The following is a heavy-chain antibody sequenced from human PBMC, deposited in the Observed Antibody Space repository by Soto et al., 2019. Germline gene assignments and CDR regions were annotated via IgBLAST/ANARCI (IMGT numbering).Heavy chain of an antibody. CDR3: ARGGLGYCSSTSCLGYDAFDI. J-gene: IGHJ3*02. V-gene: IGHV1-2*02. D-gene: IGHD2-2*01. Sequence: QVQLVQSGAEVKKPGASLKVSCKAFGYTFTGYYLHWVRQAPGQGLEWMGWINPNSGGRNYAQRFQGRVTMTRDTYISTAYMGLSRLRSDDTAVYYCARGGLGYCSSTSCLGYDAFDIWGQGTMVTVSS. CDR2: INPNSGGR. CDR1: GYTFTGYY.